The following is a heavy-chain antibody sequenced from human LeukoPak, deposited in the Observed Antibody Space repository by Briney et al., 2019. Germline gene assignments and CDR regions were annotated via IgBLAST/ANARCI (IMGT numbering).Heavy chain of an antibody. CDR3: ATDYGSSTSCYSGVDY. V-gene: IGHV1-69-2*01. J-gene: IGHJ4*02. D-gene: IGHD2-2*01. CDR2: VDPEDGET. Sequence: ASVKVSCKASGGTFSSYAISWVRQAPGQGLEWMGLVDPEDGETIYAEKFQGRVTITADTSTDTAYMELSSLRSEDTAVYYCATDYGSSTSCYSGVDYRGQGTLVTVSS. CDR1: GGTFSSYA.